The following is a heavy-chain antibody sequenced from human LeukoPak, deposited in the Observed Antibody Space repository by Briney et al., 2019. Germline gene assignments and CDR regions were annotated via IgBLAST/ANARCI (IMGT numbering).Heavy chain of an antibody. J-gene: IGHJ5*02. V-gene: IGHV4-34*01. CDR2: INHSGST. Sequence: KASETLSLTCAVYGDSFSGYYWSWIRQPPGKGLEWIGEINHSGSTNYNPSLKSRVTISLDTSKNQFSLNLRSVTAADTAVYYCAKPTARLGWFDPWGQGTLVTVSS. CDR3: AKPTARLGWFDP. CDR1: GDSFSGYY. D-gene: IGHD6-6*01.